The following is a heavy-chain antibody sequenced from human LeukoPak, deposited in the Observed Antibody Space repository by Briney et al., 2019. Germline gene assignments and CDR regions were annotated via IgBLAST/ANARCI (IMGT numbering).Heavy chain of an antibody. CDR2: ISYDGSNK. D-gene: IGHD6-19*01. Sequence: GGSLRLSCAASGFTFSSYAMHWVRQAPGKGLEWVAVISYDGSNKYYADSVKGRFTISRDNSKNTLYLQVNSLRAEDTAVYYCARDLLGPYSSGKGTSDYWGQGTLVTVSS. J-gene: IGHJ4*02. V-gene: IGHV3-30-3*01. CDR3: ARDLLGPYSSGKGTSDY. CDR1: GFTFSSYA.